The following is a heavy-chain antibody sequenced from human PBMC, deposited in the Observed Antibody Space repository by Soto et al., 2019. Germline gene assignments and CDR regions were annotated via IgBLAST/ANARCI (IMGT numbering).Heavy chain of an antibody. Sequence: QVQLVQSGAEVKKPGSSVKVSCKASGGTFSSYAISWVRQAPGQGLEWMGGIIPIFGTANYAQKFQGRVTITADESTSTAYMELSSLRSEETAVYYCARDRYSSGGQGGDYYYGMDVWGQGTTVTVSS. J-gene: IGHJ6*02. V-gene: IGHV1-69*01. CDR2: IIPIFGTA. CDR3: ARDRYSSGGQGGDYYYGMDV. D-gene: IGHD6-19*01. CDR1: GGTFSSYA.